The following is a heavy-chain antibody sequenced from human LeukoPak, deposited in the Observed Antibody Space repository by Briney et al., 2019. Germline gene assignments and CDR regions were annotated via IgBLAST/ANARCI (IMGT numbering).Heavy chain of an antibody. V-gene: IGHV3-21*01. J-gene: IGHJ4*02. CDR3: ARDRLGYFAQTSIDY. D-gene: IGHD3-9*01. Sequence: GGSLTLSCAACGFTFSSYSMTWVRQAAGKGREGVSSVSRSSSNIYYADSVKGRFTISRDNAKNSLYLQMNSLRSEDTAVYYCARDRLGYFAQTSIDYWGQGTLVTVSS. CDR1: GFTFSSYS. CDR2: VSRSSSNI.